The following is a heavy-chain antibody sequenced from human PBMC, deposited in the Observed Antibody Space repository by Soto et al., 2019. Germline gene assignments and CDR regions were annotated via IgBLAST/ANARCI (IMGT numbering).Heavy chain of an antibody. D-gene: IGHD2-21*02. V-gene: IGHV3-53*01. CDR1: GFTVSSNY. CDR3: AKFCGGDCYRDFDY. J-gene: IGHJ4*02. CDR2: IYSGVIT. Sequence: GGSLRLSCAASGFTVSSNYMSWVRQAPGKGLEWVSVIYSGVITYYADSVKGRFTISRDNSKNTLYLQMNSLRAEDTAVYYCAKFCGGDCYRDFDYWGQGTLVTVSS.